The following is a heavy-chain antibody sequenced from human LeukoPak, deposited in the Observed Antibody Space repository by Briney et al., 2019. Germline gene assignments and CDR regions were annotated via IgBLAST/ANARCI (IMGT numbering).Heavy chain of an antibody. D-gene: IGHD3-22*01. Sequence: GGSLRLSCAASGFTFSSYAMSWVRQAPGKGLEWVSGISGSGDNTYYADSVKGRFTISRDNSKNTLYVQVNSLGTEDTAAYYCAKGSYYDSSGSFYFDYWGQGTLGTVSS. CDR2: ISGSGDNT. CDR1: GFTFSSYA. CDR3: AKGSYYDSSGSFYFDY. J-gene: IGHJ4*02. V-gene: IGHV3-23*01.